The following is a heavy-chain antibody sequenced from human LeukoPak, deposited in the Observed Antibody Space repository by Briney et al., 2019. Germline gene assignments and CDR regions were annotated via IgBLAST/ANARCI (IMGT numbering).Heavy chain of an antibody. CDR1: GYTFTGYY. CDR3: ARDRVFGVDY. CDR2: INPNSGGT. J-gene: IGHJ4*02. Sequence: ASVKVSCKASGYTFTGYYMHWVRQAPGQGLEWMGWINPNSGGTNYAQKFQGRVTMTRDTSTSTVYMELSSLRSEDTAVYYCARDRVFGVDYWGQGTLVTVSS. V-gene: IGHV1-2*02. D-gene: IGHD3-10*01.